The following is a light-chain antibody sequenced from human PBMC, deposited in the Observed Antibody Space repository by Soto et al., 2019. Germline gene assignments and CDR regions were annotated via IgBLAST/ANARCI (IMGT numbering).Light chain of an antibody. V-gene: IGLV2-14*01. Sequence: QSVLTQPASVSGSPGRSITISCTETSSDVGAYNYVSWYQQYPGKAPKLMIYDVSNRPSGVSNRFSGSKSGNTASLTISGLQAEDEADYYCSSYTSSSTPLFGGGTKLTVL. CDR2: DVS. CDR1: SSDVGAYNY. CDR3: SSYTSSSTPL. J-gene: IGLJ2*01.